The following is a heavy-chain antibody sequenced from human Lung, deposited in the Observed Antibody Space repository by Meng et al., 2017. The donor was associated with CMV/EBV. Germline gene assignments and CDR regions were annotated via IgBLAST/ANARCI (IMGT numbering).Heavy chain of an antibody. D-gene: IGHD2-15*01. J-gene: IGHJ4*02. CDR1: GYTFGSYG. Sequence: QVNLLQSGPEVKKPGSSVRVARKASGYTFGSYGICWVRQAPGQGLEWMGWFVNYVDTYPAPKFQGRVTMTTDTHTNTAFMELRSLTSDDTAVYYCASGTPGRSYCDYWGQGTLVTVSS. V-gene: IGHV1-18*01. CDR2: FVNYVDT. CDR3: ASGTPGRSYCDY.